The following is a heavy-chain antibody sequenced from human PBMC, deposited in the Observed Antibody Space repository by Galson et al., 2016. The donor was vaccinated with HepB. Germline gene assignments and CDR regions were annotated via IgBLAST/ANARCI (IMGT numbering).Heavy chain of an antibody. Sequence: SLRLSCATSGFNFSTYAMHWVRQIPGEGPQWVSSIPKDGTIQYYADSVRGRFTISRDNSKSTVYLQMNNLKVEDTAIYYCARPPHFDYWGQGTLVTVSS. V-gene: IGHV3-30*11. J-gene: IGHJ4*02. CDR3: ARPPHFDY. CDR1: GFNFSTYA. CDR2: IPKDGTIQ.